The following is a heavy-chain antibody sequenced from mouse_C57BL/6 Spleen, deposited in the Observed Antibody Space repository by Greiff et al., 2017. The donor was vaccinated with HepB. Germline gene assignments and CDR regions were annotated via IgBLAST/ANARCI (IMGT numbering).Heavy chain of an antibody. CDR3: ARSGYDGSSPFDV. CDR1: GYTFTSYW. V-gene: IGHV1-64*01. CDR2: IHPNSGST. D-gene: IGHD1-1*01. Sequence: QVQLQQPGAELVKPGASVKLSCKASGYTFTSYWMHWVKQRPGQGLEWIGMIHPNSGSTNYNEKFKSKATLTVDKSSSTAYMQLSSLTSEDSAVYYCARSGYDGSSPFDVWGTGTTVTVSS. J-gene: IGHJ1*03.